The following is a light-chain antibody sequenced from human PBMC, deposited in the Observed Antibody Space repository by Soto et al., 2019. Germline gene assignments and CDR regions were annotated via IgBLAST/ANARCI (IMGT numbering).Light chain of an antibody. Sequence: QSVLTQPASVSGSPGQSITISCTGTSSDVGGYNYASWYQHHPGKAPKLMIFDVSNRPSGVSNRFSGSKSGNTASLTISGLQPEDEADYYCSSYTTSNTRQIAFGTGTKVTVL. CDR2: DVS. V-gene: IGLV2-14*03. J-gene: IGLJ1*01. CDR1: SSDVGGYNY. CDR3: SSYTTSNTRQIA.